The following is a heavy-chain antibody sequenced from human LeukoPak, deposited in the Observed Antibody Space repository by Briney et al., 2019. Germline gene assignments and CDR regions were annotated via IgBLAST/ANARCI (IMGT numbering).Heavy chain of an antibody. CDR1: GFTFDDYA. Sequence: GGSLRLSCAASGFTFDDYAMHWVRQAPGKGLEWVSAISGSGGSTYYADSVKGRFTISRDNSKNTLYLQMNSLRAEDTAVYYCAKERYSSSSRFQHWGQGTLVTVSS. CDR2: ISGSGGST. D-gene: IGHD6-13*01. J-gene: IGHJ1*01. CDR3: AKERYSSSSRFQH. V-gene: IGHV3-23*01.